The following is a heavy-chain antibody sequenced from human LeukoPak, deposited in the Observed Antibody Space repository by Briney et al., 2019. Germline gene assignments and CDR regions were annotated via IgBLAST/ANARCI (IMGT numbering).Heavy chain of an antibody. D-gene: IGHD6-19*01. Sequence: GGSLRLSCAASGFTFSSYSMNWVRQAPGKGLEWVSYISSSSSTIYYADSVKGRFTISRDNAKNSLYLQMNSLRAEDTAVYFCAGGSGWVSDSWGLGTLVTVSA. CDR2: ISSSSSTI. V-gene: IGHV3-48*04. CDR3: AGGSGWVSDS. CDR1: GFTFSSYS. J-gene: IGHJ4*02.